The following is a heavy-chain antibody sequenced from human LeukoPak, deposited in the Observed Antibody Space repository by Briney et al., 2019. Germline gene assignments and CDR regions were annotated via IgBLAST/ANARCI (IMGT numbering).Heavy chain of an antibody. D-gene: IGHD1-1*01. J-gene: IGHJ4*02. CDR3: ARGYSPSIRTTGNDY. Sequence: GASVKVSCKASGYTFTSYGISWVRQAPGQGLEWMGWISAYNHNTNYAQKLQGRVTMTRDTSINTAYMELHSLRSEDTAVYYCARGYSPSIRTTGNDYWGQGTLVTVSS. CDR2: ISAYNHNT. CDR1: GYTFTSYG. V-gene: IGHV1-18*01.